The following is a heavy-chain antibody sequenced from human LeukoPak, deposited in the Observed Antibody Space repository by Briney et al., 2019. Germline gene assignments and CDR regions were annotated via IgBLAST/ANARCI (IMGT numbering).Heavy chain of an antibody. D-gene: IGHD1-7*01. J-gene: IGHJ6*03. CDR1: GGTFSSYA. CDR2: IIPIFGTA. Sequence: GASVKVSCKASGGTFSSYAISWVRQAPGQGLEWMGGIIPIFGTANYAQKFQGRVTITTDESTSTAYMELSSLRSEDTAVYYCARGAITGTTFYYYMDVWGKGTTVTVSS. CDR3: ARGAITGTTFYYYMDV. V-gene: IGHV1-69*05.